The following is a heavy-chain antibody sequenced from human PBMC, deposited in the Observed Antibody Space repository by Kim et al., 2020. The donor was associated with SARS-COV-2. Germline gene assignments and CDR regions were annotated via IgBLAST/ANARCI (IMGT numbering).Heavy chain of an antibody. J-gene: IGHJ4*02. CDR3: ARDYSD. Sequence: GGSLRLSCAASGFTFSNYWMHWVRQVPGKGMVWVSNIKGGGNTINYADSVKGRFTISRDNAKNTLYLQINSLRVDDTAVYYCARDYSDWGQGTLVTVSS. V-gene: IGHV3-74*01. D-gene: IGHD5-18*01. CDR1: GFTFSNYW. CDR2: IKGGGNTI.